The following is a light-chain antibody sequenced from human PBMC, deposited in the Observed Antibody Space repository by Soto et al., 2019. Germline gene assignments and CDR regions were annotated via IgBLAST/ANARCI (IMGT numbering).Light chain of an antibody. Sequence: DIVMTQCPLSLPVTPGEPASISCRSSQSFLHSNGYNYLDWYLQKPGQSPQLLIYLGSNRASGVPDRFSGSGSGTHFTLKISRLEAEDVGVYYCMQALQTPPTFGQGTRLEIK. J-gene: IGKJ5*01. V-gene: IGKV2-28*01. CDR3: MQALQTPPT. CDR1: QSFLHSNGYNY. CDR2: LGS.